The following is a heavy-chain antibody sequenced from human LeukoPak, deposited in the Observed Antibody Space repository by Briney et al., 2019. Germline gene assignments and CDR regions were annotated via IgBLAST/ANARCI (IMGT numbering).Heavy chain of an antibody. Sequence: SETLSLTCTVSGGSINSGTYYWGWIRQPPGKGLEWIGSIYYSGSTYYNPSLKSRVTISVDTSKNQFSLKLSSVTAADTAVYYCARIHYDSSGYSKSYALWAFHIWGQGTMVTVSA. J-gene: IGHJ3*02. D-gene: IGHD3-22*01. CDR1: GGSINSGTYY. CDR2: IYYSGST. V-gene: IGHV4-39*07. CDR3: ARIHYDSSGYSKSYALWAFHI.